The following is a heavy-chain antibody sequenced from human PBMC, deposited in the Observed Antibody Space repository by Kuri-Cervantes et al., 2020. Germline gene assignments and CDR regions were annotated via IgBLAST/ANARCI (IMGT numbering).Heavy chain of an antibody. CDR3: ARGIGYCTGGVCRHVDAFDI. D-gene: IGHD2-8*02. J-gene: IGHJ3*02. CDR1: GGTFSSYA. CDR2: MNPNSGNT. V-gene: IGHV1-8*02. Sequence: ASVKVSCKASGGTFSSYAISWVRQAPGQGLEWMGWMNPNSGNTGYAQKFQGRVTMTRNTSISTAYMELSSLRSEDTVVYYCARGIGYCTGGVCRHVDAFDIWGQGTMVTVSS.